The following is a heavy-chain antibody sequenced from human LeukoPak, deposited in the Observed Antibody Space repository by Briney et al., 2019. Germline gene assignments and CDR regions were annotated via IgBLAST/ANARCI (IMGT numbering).Heavy chain of an antibody. CDR3: ARRVCGGDCLRENWFDP. Sequence: HGESLKISCKGSGYSFTTYWIGWVRPMPGKGLEWMGIIYPGGSDTRYSPSFQGQVTISADKSISTAYLQWSSLKASDTAMYYCARRVCGGDCLRENWFDPWGQGTLVTVSS. V-gene: IGHV5-51*01. CDR1: GYSFTTYW. CDR2: IYPGGSDT. J-gene: IGHJ5*02. D-gene: IGHD2-21*02.